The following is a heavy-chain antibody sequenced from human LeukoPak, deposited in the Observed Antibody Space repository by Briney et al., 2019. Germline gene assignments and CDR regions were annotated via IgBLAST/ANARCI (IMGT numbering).Heavy chain of an antibody. V-gene: IGHV3-30-3*01. J-gene: IGHJ6*02. D-gene: IGHD3-3*01. CDR3: ARDTPTTIFGVVVATYYHNGLDV. CDR2: ITYDGGNK. CDR1: GFTFNRYA. Sequence: PGGSLRLSCVGSGFTFNRYAIHWVRQAPGKGLEWVALITYDGGNKYYADSVKGRLTISRDNSKNTMHLQLNSLKTEDTAVYYCARDTPTTIFGVVVATYYHNGLDVWGQGTTVTVSS.